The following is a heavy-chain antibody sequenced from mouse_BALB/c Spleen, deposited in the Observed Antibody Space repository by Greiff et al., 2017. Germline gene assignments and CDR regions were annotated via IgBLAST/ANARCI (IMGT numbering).Heavy chain of an antibody. J-gene: IGHJ4*01. Sequence: VQLQQSGAELVRPGVSVKISCKGSGYTFTDYAMHWVKQSHAKSLEWIGVISTYYGDASYNQKFKGKATMTVDKSSSTAYMELARLTSEDSAIYYCARLLWGLSGAMDYWGQGTSVTVSS. CDR3: ARLLWGLSGAMDY. D-gene: IGHD2-13*01. V-gene: IGHV1S137*01. CDR1: GYTFTDYA. CDR2: ISTYYGDA.